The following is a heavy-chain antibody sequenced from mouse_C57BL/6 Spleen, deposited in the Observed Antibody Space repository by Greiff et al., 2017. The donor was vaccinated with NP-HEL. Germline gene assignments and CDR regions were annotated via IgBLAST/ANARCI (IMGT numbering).Heavy chain of an antibody. V-gene: IGHV14-2*01. CDR2: IDPEDGET. Sequence: EVQLQQSGAELVKPGASVKLSCTASGFNIKDYYMHWVKQRTEQGLEWIGRIDPEDGETKYATKFQGKATITADTSSNTAYLQLSSLTSEDAAVYYCALITTVVSDWYVDVWGTGTTVTVSA. CDR3: ALITTVVSDWYVDV. D-gene: IGHD1-1*01. CDR1: GFNIKDYY. J-gene: IGHJ1*03.